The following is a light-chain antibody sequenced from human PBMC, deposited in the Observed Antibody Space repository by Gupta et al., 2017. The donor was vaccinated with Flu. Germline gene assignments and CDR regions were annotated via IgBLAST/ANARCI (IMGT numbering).Light chain of an antibody. CDR1: QSVLYSSNNKNY. J-gene: IGKJ2*03. CDR2: WAS. CDR3: QQYYSFPPS. V-gene: IGKV4-1*01. Sequence: DLVMTQSPDSLAVSRGERANIHCKSSQSVLYSSNNKNYLAWYQQKPGQPPKLLVYWASTRQFGVPDRFSGSGSGTEFTLTISSLQADDVAVYYCQQYYSFPPSFGPGTKLQI.